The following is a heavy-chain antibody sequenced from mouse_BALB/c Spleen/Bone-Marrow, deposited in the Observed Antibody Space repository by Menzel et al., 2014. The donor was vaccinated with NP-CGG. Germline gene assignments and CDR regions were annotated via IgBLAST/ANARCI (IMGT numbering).Heavy chain of an antibody. CDR1: GFAFSRYW. CDR2: INPDSRTT. Sequence: EVQREESGGGLVQPGGSLKLSCAASGFAFSRYWMSWVRQAPGKGLEWIGEINPDSRTTNYSPTLKDKFIISRDNAKSALFLRLSKMRSENTALYYCARQDYYGYLNYWGQGTSLTVSS. V-gene: IGHV4-1*02. J-gene: IGHJ2*02. CDR3: ARQDYYGYLNY. D-gene: IGHD1-1*01.